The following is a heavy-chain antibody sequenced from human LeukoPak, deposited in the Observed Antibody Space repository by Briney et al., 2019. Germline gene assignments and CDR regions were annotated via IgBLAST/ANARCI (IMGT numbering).Heavy chain of an antibody. Sequence: GESLKISCAASGFSVSTTYMTWVRQAPGKGLEWVSVLDSGGYANYTGSVEGRFTISRDNSKNTLYLQMNSLRAEDTAVYYCAKGTILFVVVAGTPDYWGQGNLVSVSS. CDR2: LDSGGYA. CDR1: GFSVSTTY. D-gene: IGHD2-15*01. CDR3: AKGTILFVVVAGTPDY. V-gene: IGHV3-53*05. J-gene: IGHJ4*02.